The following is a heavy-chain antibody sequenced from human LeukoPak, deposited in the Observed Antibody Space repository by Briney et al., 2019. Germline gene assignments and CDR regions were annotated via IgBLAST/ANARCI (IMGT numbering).Heavy chain of an antibody. CDR1: GFTFSNYW. CDR2: IKQDGSEK. D-gene: IGHD4-17*01. J-gene: IGHJ4*02. V-gene: IGHV3-7*05. Sequence: GGSLTLSCAAPGFTFSNYWMSWVRQAPGKGLEWVANIKQDGSEKYFVDSVKGRFTISRDNAKNSLYLQMNTLRVEDTAVYYCARDKSYGDSEDYWGQRGLLTVSS. CDR3: ARDKSYGDSEDY.